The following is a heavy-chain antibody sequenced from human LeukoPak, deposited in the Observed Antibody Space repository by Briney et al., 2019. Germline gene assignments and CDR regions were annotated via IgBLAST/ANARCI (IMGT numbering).Heavy chain of an antibody. CDR3: ARASSGWYNWFDP. CDR2: IYYSGST. CDR1: GGSISSYY. Sequence: SETLSLTCTVSGGSISSYYWSWIRQSPGKGLEWIGYIYYSGSTNFNPSLKSRVTISVDTSKNQFSLKLSSVTAADTAVYYCARASSGWYNWFDPWGQGTLVTVSS. D-gene: IGHD6-19*01. J-gene: IGHJ5*02. V-gene: IGHV4-59*01.